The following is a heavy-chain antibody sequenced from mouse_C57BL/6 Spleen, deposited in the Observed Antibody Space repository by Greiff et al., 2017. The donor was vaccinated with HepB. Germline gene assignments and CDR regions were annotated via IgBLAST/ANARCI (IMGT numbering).Heavy chain of an antibody. D-gene: IGHD1-1*01. CDR2: IDPSDSYT. V-gene: IGHV1-50*01. CDR1: GYTFTSYW. J-gene: IGHJ2*01. Sequence: QVQLQQPGAELVKPGASVKLSCKASGYTFTSYWMQWVKQRPGQGLEWIGEIDPSDSYTNYNQKFKGKATLTVDTSSSTAYMQLSSLTSEDSAVYYCARHGRADYWGQGTTLTVSS. CDR3: ARHGRADY.